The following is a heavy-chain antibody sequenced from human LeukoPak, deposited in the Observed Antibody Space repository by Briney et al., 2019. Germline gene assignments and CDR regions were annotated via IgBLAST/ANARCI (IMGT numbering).Heavy chain of an antibody. CDR2: IGGST. CDR3: AKQYSGGWYYFDY. V-gene: IGHV3-23*01. CDR1: GFTFSSYA. J-gene: IGHJ4*02. Sequence: GGSLRPSCAATGFTFSSYAITWVRQAPGKGLEWVSAIGGSTYYADSVKGRFTISRDNSENTLYLQMNSLRAEDTAVYYCAKQYSGGWYYFDYWGQGTLVTVSS. D-gene: IGHD6-19*01.